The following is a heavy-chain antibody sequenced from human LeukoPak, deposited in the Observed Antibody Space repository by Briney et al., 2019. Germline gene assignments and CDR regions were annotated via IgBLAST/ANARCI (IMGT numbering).Heavy chain of an antibody. Sequence: GGSLRLSCAASGFTFSTYAMSWVRQAPGKGLEWVSGISDSGGTTYYADSVKGRFTISRDNAKNTLYLQMNSLRAEDTAVYYCARSLRPMDPWGQGTLVTVSS. D-gene: IGHD3-3*01. J-gene: IGHJ5*02. CDR2: ISDSGGTT. CDR1: GFTFSTYA. V-gene: IGHV3-23*01. CDR3: ARSLRPMDP.